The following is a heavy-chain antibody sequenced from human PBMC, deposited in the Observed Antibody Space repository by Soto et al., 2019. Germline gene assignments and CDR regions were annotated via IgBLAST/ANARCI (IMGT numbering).Heavy chain of an antibody. J-gene: IGHJ4*02. CDR3: ARSYDFWSGTNFDY. Sequence: GGSLRLSCAASGLTFSSYWMSWVRQAPGKGLVWVANIKPDGSEKYYVDSVKGRFTISRDNAKNSLYLQMNSLRAEDTAVYYCARSYDFWSGTNFDYWGQGTLVTVSS. CDR1: GLTFSSYW. CDR2: IKPDGSEK. V-gene: IGHV3-7*01. D-gene: IGHD3-3*01.